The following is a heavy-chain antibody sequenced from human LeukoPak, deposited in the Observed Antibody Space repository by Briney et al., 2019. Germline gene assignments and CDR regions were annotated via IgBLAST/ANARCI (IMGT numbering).Heavy chain of an antibody. CDR1: GGSISSSSYY. Sequence: SETLSLTCTVSGGSISSSSYYWGWIRQPPGKGLEWIGSIYYSGSTYYNPSVNSRVTISVDTSKNQFSLKLSSVTAADTAVYYCARCGSLPSWFDPWGQGTLVTVSS. D-gene: IGHD1-26*01. CDR3: ARCGSLPSWFDP. J-gene: IGHJ5*02. CDR2: IYYSGST. V-gene: IGHV4-39*07.